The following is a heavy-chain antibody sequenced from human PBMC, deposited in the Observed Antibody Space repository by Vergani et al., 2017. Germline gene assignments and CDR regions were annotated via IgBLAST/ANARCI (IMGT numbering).Heavy chain of an antibody. Sequence: EVQLVESGGGLVQPGGSLRLSCAASGFTFSSYEMNWVRQAPGKGREWVSYISSSGSPIYYADSVKGRFTISRDNAKNSLYLQMNSLRAEDTAVYYCARDRYYYGSVSYYNGMDVWGQGTTVTVSS. V-gene: IGHV3-48*03. CDR1: GFTFSSYE. D-gene: IGHD3-10*01. J-gene: IGHJ6*02. CDR3: ARDRYYYGSVSYYNGMDV. CDR2: ISSSGSPI.